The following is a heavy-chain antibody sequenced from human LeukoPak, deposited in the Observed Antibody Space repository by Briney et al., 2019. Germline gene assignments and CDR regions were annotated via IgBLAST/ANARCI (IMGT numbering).Heavy chain of an antibody. V-gene: IGHV3-21*01. CDR1: GFTFSSYN. J-gene: IGHJ4*02. CDR2: ISSRSSYI. Sequence: PGGSLRLSCAASGFTFSSYNMKWVRQARGKGLEWVSSISSRSSYIFYAHSVKGRFTISRDNAKKSLYLQMNSLRAEDTAVYYCASGVNYFDYWGQGTLVTVSS. CDR3: ASGVNYFDY. D-gene: IGHD3-3*01.